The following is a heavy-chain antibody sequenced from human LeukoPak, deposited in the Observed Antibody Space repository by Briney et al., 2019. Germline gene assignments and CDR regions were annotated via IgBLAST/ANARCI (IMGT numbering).Heavy chain of an antibody. Sequence: PGGSLRLSCAGSGFYFRDYAISWVRQAAGKGLEWVSVISGSGSRTSYADSVEGRFTISRDNSKNTLYLQMNSLRAEDTAVYYCAVLGVVVVVDKPNLDYWGQGTLVTVSS. CDR1: GFYFRDYA. J-gene: IGHJ4*02. CDR2: ISGSGSRT. CDR3: AVLGVVVVVDKPNLDY. V-gene: IGHV3-23*01. D-gene: IGHD2-15*01.